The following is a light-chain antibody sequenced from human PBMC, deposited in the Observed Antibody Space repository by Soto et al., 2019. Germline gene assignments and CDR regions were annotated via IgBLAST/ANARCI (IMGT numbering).Light chain of an antibody. CDR2: STS. J-gene: IGKJ1*01. CDR3: HQRQSWPRT. Sequence: EIVLTQSPATLSSSPGETATRPFRASQYVGTRLAWYQHKPGQAPRLLIYSTSNRATGIPARFSGSGSGTDFTLTINSLAPEDFAIYYCHQRQSWPRTFGQGTKVDIK. CDR1: QYVGTR. V-gene: IGKV3-11*01.